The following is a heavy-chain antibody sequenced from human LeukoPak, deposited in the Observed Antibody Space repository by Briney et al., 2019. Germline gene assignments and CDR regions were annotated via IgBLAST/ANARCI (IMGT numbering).Heavy chain of an antibody. CDR1: GGSISSSSYY. CDR2: IYYSGST. V-gene: IGHV4-39*01. D-gene: IGHD1-7*01. J-gene: IGHJ5*02. CDR3: ARRIPSTTLDP. Sequence: RTSETLSLTCTVSGGSISSSSYYWGWIRQPPGKGLEWIGSIYYSGSTYYNPSLKSRVTISVDTSKNQFSLKLSSVTAADTAVYYCARRIPSTTLDPWGQGTLVTVSS.